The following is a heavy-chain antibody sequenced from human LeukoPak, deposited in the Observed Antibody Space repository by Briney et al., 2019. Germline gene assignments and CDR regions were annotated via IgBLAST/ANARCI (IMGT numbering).Heavy chain of an antibody. CDR2: INAISGDT. Sequence: GASVKVSCKASGYTFTGYFMHWVRQAPGQGLEWMGWINAISGDTNYAQKFRGRVTMTRGTSINTAYMELTRLTSDDTAVYYCARGGSGWSVSAYWGQGTRVTVSS. CDR3: ARGGSGWSVSAY. V-gene: IGHV1-2*02. D-gene: IGHD6-19*01. CDR1: GYTFTGYF. J-gene: IGHJ4*02.